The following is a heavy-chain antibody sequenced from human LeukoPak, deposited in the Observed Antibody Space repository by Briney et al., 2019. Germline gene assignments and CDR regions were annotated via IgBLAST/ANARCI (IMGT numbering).Heavy chain of an antibody. CDR1: GGSFSGYY. Sequence: SETLSLTCAVYGGSFSGYYRSWIRQPPGKGLEWIGEINHSGSANYNPSLKSRVTILVDTSKKQFFLKLSSVTAADTAVYYCARRVSSGYYYYYGMDVWGQGTTVTVSS. D-gene: IGHD3-22*01. V-gene: IGHV4-34*01. CDR2: INHSGSA. CDR3: ARRVSSGYYYYYGMDV. J-gene: IGHJ6*01.